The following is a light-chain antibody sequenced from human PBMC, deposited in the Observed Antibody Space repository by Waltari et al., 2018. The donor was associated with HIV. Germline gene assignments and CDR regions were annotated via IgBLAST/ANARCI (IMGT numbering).Light chain of an antibody. CDR2: DAS. Sequence: EIVLTQSPATLSLSPGERATLSCRASQSVSSYLAWYQQKPGQAPRLLLYDASNRATGIPARFSGSGSGTDFTLTISSLEPEDFAVYYCQQRSNWIFGQGTRLEIK. V-gene: IGKV3-11*01. J-gene: IGKJ5*01. CDR3: QQRSNWI. CDR1: QSVSSY.